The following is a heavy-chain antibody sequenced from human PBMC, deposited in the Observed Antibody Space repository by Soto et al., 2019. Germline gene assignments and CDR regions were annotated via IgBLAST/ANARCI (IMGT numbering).Heavy chain of an antibody. CDR2: ISAYNGNT. CDR3: ARKSGWYFDDYYGMDV. D-gene: IGHD6-19*01. CDR1: GYTFTSYG. J-gene: IGHJ6*02. V-gene: IGHV1-18*01. Sequence: GASVKVSCKASGYTFTSYGISWVRQAPGQGLEWMGWISAYNGNTNYAQKLQGRVTMTTDTSTSTAYMELRSLRSDDTAVYYCARKSGWYFDDYYGMDVWGQGTTVNVSS.